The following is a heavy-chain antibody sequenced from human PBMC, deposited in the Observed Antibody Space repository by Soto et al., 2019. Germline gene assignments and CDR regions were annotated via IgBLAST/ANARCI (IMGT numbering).Heavy chain of an antibody. D-gene: IGHD1-26*01. V-gene: IGHV3-21*01. Sequence: EVQLVESGGGLVNPGGSLGLSCAASGLTFSSNSMNWVRQAPEKGLEWVSLISSGSSYIYYADSVKGRFTISRDNAKNSLYLHMSSLRDEDTAVYYCARAKGVGPRWGLRKYYYHGMDVWGQGTTVTVSS. CDR1: GLTFSSNS. CDR3: ARAKGVGPRWGLRKYYYHGMDV. J-gene: IGHJ6*02. CDR2: ISSGSSYI.